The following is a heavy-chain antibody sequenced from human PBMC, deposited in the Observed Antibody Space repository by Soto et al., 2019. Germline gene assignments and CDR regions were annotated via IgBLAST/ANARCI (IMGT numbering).Heavy chain of an antibody. CDR2: IYHTGRS. V-gene: IGHV4-39*07. Sequence: SETLSLTCTVSDGSITSSEYYGAWIRQPPGKGLQFVGTIYHTGRSNYNPSLKSRLTISLDMSRNQFSLQLTSVTAADTALYYCARVSNEYGGNGAFDYWGLGTLVTVSS. CDR1: DGSITSSEYY. CDR3: ARVSNEYGGNGAFDY. J-gene: IGHJ4*02. D-gene: IGHD4-17*01.